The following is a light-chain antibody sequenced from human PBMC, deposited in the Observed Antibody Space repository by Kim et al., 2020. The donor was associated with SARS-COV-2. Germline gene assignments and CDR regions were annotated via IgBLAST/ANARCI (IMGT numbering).Light chain of an antibody. V-gene: IGLV3-19*01. CDR3: NSRDSNDNVV. CDR2: GKN. J-gene: IGLJ2*01. CDR1: SLRSYY. Sequence: VALGQTVRLTCQGDSLRSYYATWYQQKPGQAPILVIYGKNNRPAGIPDRFSGSSSGNTASLTITGTQAGDEADYYCNSRDSNDNVVFGGGTKLTVL.